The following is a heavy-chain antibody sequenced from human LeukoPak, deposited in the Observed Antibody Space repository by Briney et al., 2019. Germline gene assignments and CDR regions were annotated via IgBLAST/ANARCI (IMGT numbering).Heavy chain of an antibody. CDR3: TTDSVCR. V-gene: IGHV3-15*01. J-gene: IGHJ4*02. CDR2: IKSKTDGGPT. CDR1: GFTFSDTW. Sequence: TGGSLILSCAASGFTFSDTWMSWVRQAPGKGLEWVGRIKSKTDGGPTDYAAAVKGRFTISRDDSENTLYLQMDSLKTEDTAVYYCTTDSVCRWGQGSLVTVSS.